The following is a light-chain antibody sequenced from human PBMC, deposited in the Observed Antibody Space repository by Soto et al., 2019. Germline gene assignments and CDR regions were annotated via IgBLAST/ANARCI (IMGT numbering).Light chain of an antibody. V-gene: IGLV2-14*01. J-gene: IGLJ1*01. CDR2: EVN. CDR3: FSFISTSTHV. CDR1: SSDIGAYDY. Sequence: QSALTQPASLSGSPGQSITISCTATSSDIGAYDYVSWFQPHSGQSPKLRVSEVNNTSSKDSNLIPSSKSGNDADLTNSGLRVNDEAEYFCFSFISTSTHVFGTGTKVTVL.